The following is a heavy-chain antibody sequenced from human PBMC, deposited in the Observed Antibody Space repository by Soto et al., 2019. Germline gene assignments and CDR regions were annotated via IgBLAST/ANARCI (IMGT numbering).Heavy chain of an antibody. CDR2: INPNSGGT. D-gene: IGHD5-18*01. CDR3: ARSVDTAMVAVDY. Sequence: ASVKVSCKASGYTFTGYYMHWVRQAPGQGLEWMGWINPNSGGTNYAQKFQGWVTMTRDTSISTAYMELSRLRSDDTAVYYCARSVDTAMVAVDYWGQGTLVTVSS. V-gene: IGHV1-2*04. CDR1: GYTFTGYY. J-gene: IGHJ4*02.